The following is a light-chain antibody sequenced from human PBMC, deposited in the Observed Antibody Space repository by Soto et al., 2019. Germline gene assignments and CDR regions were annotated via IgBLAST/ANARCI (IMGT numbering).Light chain of an antibody. J-gene: IGKJ1*01. V-gene: IGKV3-20*01. Sequence: EIVLTQSPGTLSLSPGERATLSCRASQSVSSSYLAWYQQKPGQAPRLLNYGASSRATGIPDRFSGSGSGTVFTLTISRLEPDDFAVYYCQQYGSSPPWTFGQGTKVEIK. CDR2: GAS. CDR1: QSVSSSY. CDR3: QQYGSSPPWT.